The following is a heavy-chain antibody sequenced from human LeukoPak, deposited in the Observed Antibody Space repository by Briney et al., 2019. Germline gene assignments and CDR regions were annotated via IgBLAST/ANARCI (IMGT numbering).Heavy chain of an antibody. D-gene: IGHD1-14*01. J-gene: IGHJ3*02. CDR3: ARSRRNTRVDAFDI. V-gene: IGHV1-2*02. CDR2: INPNSGGT. Sequence: ASVKVSCKASGGTFSSYAISWVRQAPGQGLEWMGWINPNSGGTNYAQKFQGRVTMTRDTSISTAYMELSRLRSDDTAVYYCARSRRNTRVDAFDIWGQGTMVTVSS. CDR1: GGTFSSYA.